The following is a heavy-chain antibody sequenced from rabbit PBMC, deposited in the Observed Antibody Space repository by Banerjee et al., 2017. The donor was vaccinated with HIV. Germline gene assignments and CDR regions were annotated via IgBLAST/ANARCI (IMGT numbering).Heavy chain of an antibody. Sequence: QSLEESGGDLVKPGASLTLTCTASGFSFSSSYYMCWVRQAPGKGLEWIACIYGGSSGSTYYASWAKGRFTISKTSSTAVTLQMTSLTAADTATYFCARTYGGSSVYTYYFNLWGPGTLVTVS. CDR2: IYGGSSGST. J-gene: IGHJ4*01. V-gene: IGHV1S40*01. CDR1: GFSFSSSYY. CDR3: ARTYGGSSVYTYYFNL. D-gene: IGHD8-1*01.